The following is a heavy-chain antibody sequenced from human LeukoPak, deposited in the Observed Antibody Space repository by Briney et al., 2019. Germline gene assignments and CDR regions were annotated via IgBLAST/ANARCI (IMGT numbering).Heavy chain of an antibody. CDR3: ARGVAANGRLDP. CDR2: ISPKSGGT. D-gene: IGHD2-15*01. J-gene: IGHJ5*02. Sequence: GASLKVSCKTSGYRFTDYYIHWVRQAPGQGFEWLGWISPKSGGTNYAQKFQDSVSLTRDTSIDTAYMELTSLRLDDTAIYYCARGVAANGRLDPWGQGSLIIVSS. V-gene: IGHV1-2*02. CDR1: GYRFTDYY.